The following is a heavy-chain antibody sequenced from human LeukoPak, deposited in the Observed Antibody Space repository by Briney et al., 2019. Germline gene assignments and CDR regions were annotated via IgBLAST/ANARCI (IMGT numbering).Heavy chain of an antibody. CDR3: ARGLGYSYGYLQPFDY. CDR2: INHSGST. J-gene: IGHJ4*02. CDR1: GGSFSGYY. Sequence: SETLSLTCAVYGGSFSGYYWSWIRQPPGKGLEWIGEINHSGSTNYNPSLKSRVTISVDTSKNQFSLKLSSVTAADTAVYYCARGLGYSYGYLQPFDYWGQGTLVTVSS. V-gene: IGHV4-34*01. D-gene: IGHD5-18*01.